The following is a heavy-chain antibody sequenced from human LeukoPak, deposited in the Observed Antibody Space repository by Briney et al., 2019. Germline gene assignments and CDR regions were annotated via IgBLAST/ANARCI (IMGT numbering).Heavy chain of an antibody. CDR3: AALPSSSWLFDY. CDR2: ISSSSYI. V-gene: IGHV3-21*01. J-gene: IGHJ4*02. D-gene: IGHD6-13*01. CDR1: GFTFSSYS. Sequence: GGSLRLSCAASGFTFSSYSMNWVRQAPGKGLEWVSSISSSSYIYYADAVEGGFIISRDNAKNSLYLQINSLRAEDTAAYHCAALPSSSWLFDYWGQGTLVTASS.